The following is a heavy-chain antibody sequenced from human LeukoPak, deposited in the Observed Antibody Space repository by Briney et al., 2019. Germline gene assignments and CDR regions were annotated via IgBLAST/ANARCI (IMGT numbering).Heavy chain of an antibody. J-gene: IGHJ5*02. V-gene: IGHV1-8*03. CDR1: GYIFATYV. D-gene: IGHD7-27*01. Sequence: GASVKVSCKASGYIFATYVIGWVRQAAGQGLEWMGWLNPNSGNAGYAQKFQGRVTISRNTSMSTAYMELSSLRSDDTAIYYCARRKFLGWFDPWGQGTLVTVSS. CDR3: ARRKFLGWFDP. CDR2: LNPNSGNA.